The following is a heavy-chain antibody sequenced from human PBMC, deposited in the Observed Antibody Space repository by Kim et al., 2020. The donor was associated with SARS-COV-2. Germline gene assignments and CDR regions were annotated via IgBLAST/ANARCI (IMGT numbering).Heavy chain of an antibody. Sequence: DTVKGRFTISRDNSKNTLYLQMNSLRAEDTAVYYCGGSYYYGSGSYGFDYWGQGTLVTVSS. CDR3: GGSYYYGSGSYGFDY. J-gene: IGHJ4*02. D-gene: IGHD3-10*01. V-gene: IGHV3-53*01.